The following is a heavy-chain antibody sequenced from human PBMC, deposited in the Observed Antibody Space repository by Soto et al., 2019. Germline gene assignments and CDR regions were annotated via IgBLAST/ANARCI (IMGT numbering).Heavy chain of an antibody. CDR1: GYTFTSYA. Sequence: ASVKVSCKASGYTFTSYAMHWVRQAPGQRLEWMGWINAGNGNTKYSQKFQGRVTITRDTSASTAYMELSSLRSEDTAVYYCARGFRRYLTWLDPRGQGTLVTGSS. CDR3: ARGFRRYLTWLDP. D-gene: IGHD1-26*01. V-gene: IGHV1-3*01. J-gene: IGHJ5*02. CDR2: INAGNGNT.